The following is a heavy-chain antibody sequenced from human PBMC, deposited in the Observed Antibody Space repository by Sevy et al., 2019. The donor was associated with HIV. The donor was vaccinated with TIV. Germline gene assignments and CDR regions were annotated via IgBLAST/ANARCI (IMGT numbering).Heavy chain of an antibody. CDR3: AKDGGPVAGDI. CDR2: ISDSDGGI. D-gene: IGHD6-19*01. V-gene: IGHV3-23*01. J-gene: IGHJ3*02. CDR1: GFPFSSYA. Sequence: GGSLRLSCAASGFPFSSYAMSWVRQAPGKGLEWVSVISDSDGGIYYADSVKGRFTISRDNSKNTLYLQMNSLRAEDTAVYYCAKDGGPVAGDIWGQGTMVTASS.